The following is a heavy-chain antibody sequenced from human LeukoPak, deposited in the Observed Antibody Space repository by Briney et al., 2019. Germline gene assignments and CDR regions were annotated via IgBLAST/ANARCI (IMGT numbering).Heavy chain of an antibody. CDR2: IYYSGST. CDR1: GGSISSGDYY. CDR3: ARDAEHRRDGYNY. J-gene: IGHJ4*02. Sequence: SETLSLTCTVSGGSISSGDYYWSWIRQPPGKGLEWIGYIYYSGSTYYNPSLKSRVTISVDTSKNQFSLKLSSVTAADTAVYYCARDAEHRRDGYNYWGQGTLVTVSS. D-gene: IGHD5-24*01. V-gene: IGHV4-30-4*01.